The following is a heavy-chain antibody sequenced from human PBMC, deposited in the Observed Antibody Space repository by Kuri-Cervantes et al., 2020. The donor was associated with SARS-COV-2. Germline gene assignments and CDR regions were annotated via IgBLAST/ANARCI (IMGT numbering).Heavy chain of an antibody. CDR1: GFTFSSYS. D-gene: IGHD3-16*02. Sequence: GGSLRLSCAASGFTFSSYSMNWVRQAPGEGLEWVSYISSSSSTIYYADSVKGRFTISRDNAKNSLYVQMNSLRAEDTAVYYCARRGGYLPPDAFDIWGQGTMVTVSS. V-gene: IGHV3-48*01. J-gene: IGHJ3*02. CDR3: ARRGGYLPPDAFDI. CDR2: ISSSSSTI.